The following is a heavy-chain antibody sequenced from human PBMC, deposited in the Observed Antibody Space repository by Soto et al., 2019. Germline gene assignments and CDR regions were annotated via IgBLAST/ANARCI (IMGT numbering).Heavy chain of an antibody. V-gene: IGHV1-18*01. CDR3: ARDRPTSSIRARDYYYAMDV. J-gene: IGHJ6*02. D-gene: IGHD6-6*01. CDR1: GYTCISYG. CDR2: LSSYNGNT. Sequence: QVQLVQSGDEVKKPGASVTVSCKASGYTCISYGISWVRQAPGQGLEWMGWLSSYNGNTNYAQKLQGRVTMTTDTSTTTAYMELRSMRADDKSVYYCARDRPTSSIRARDYYYAMDVWGQVTTVTVSS.